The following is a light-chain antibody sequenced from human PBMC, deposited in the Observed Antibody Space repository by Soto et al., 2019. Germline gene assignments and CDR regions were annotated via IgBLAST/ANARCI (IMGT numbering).Light chain of an antibody. V-gene: IGKV1-39*01. CDR2: AAS. Sequence: DIPMTQSPSSVSALIGHRVTITCRASEPIDRYLSWYQQRAGKAPRVLIIAASDLQSGVPSRFSGSGSGTDFTLNISSLQPEDVATYYCQRTYNAPFTFGPGTKVELK. CDR3: QRTYNAPFT. J-gene: IGKJ3*01. CDR1: EPIDRY.